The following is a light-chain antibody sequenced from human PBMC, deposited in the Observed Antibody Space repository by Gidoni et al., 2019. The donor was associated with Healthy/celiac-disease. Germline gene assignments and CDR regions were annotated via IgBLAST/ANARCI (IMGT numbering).Light chain of an antibody. CDR2: DAS. CDR1: QSVSSY. Sequence: EIVLTQSPATLSLSPGERATLSCRASQSVSSYLAWYQQKPGQAPRLLIYDASNRATGIPARFSGSGSGTDFTLTISSLEPEDFAVYYCQQSSNWPCTFGQGTKLEIK. V-gene: IGKV3-11*01. CDR3: QQSSNWPCT. J-gene: IGKJ2*01.